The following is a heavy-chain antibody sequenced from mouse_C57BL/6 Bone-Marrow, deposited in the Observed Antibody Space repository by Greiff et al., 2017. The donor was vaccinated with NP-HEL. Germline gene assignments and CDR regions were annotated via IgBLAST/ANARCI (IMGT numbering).Heavy chain of an antibody. V-gene: IGHV1-55*01. CDR1: GYTFTSYW. J-gene: IGHJ3*01. CDR2: IYPGSGST. Sequence: VKLQQPGAELVKPGASVKMSCKASGYTFTSYWITWVKQRPGQGLEWIGDIYPGSGSTNYNEKFKSKATLTVDTSSSTAYMQLSSLTSEDSAVYYCARKGIYYGNYLAWVAYCGQGTLVTVSA. CDR3: ARKGIYYGNYLAWVAY. D-gene: IGHD2-1*01.